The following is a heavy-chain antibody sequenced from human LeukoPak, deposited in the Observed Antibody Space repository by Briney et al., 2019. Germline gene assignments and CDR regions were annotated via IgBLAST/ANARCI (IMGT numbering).Heavy chain of an antibody. Sequence: SETLSLTCAVYGGSFSGYYWSWIRQPPGKGLEWIGEINHSGSTNYNPSLKSRVTISVDTSKNQFSLKLSPVTAADTAVYYCARLLDDYGDSNPLYYFDYWGQGTLVTVSS. V-gene: IGHV4-34*01. CDR1: GGSFSGYY. D-gene: IGHD4-17*01. CDR3: ARLLDDYGDSNPLYYFDY. J-gene: IGHJ4*02. CDR2: INHSGST.